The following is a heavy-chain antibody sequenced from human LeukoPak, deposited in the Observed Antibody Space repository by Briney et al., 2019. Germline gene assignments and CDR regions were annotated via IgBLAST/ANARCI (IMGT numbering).Heavy chain of an antibody. V-gene: IGHV3-74*01. CDR1: GFTFSSYA. Sequence: GGSLRLSCAASGFTFSSYAMSWVRQAPGKGLVWVSHINSDGTGTTYTDSVKGRFTISRDNAKKTLYLQMNSLRAEDTAIYHCARNGVAFDYWGQGTLVTVSS. CDR2: INSDGTGT. D-gene: IGHD3-10*01. J-gene: IGHJ4*02. CDR3: ARNGVAFDY.